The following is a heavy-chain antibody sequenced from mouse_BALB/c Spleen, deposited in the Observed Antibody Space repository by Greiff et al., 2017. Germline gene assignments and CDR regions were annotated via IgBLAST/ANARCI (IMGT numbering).Heavy chain of an antibody. V-gene: IGHV5-17*02. J-gene: IGHJ2*01. Sequence: EVNLVESGGGLVQPGGSRKLSCAASGFTFSSFGMHWVRQAPEKGLEWVAYISSGSSTIYYADTVKGRFTISRDNPKNTLFLQMTSLRSEDTAMYYCARGYYGSSFDYWGQGTTLTVSS. CDR3: ARGYYGSSFDY. CDR2: ISSGSSTI. D-gene: IGHD1-1*01. CDR1: GFTFSSFG.